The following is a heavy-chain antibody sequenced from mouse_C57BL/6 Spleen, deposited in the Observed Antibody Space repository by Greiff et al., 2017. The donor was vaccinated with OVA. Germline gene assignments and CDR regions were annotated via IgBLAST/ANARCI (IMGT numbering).Heavy chain of an antibody. CDR1: GFTFSDYG. D-gene: IGHD1-1*01. Sequence: EVKLMESGGGLVKPGGSLKLSCAASGFTFSDYGMHWVRQAPEKGLEWVAYISSGSSTIYYADTVKGRFTISRDNDKNTLFLQMTSLRSEDTAMYDCARSLLRFHYFDYWGQGTTLTVSS. V-gene: IGHV5-17*01. CDR3: ARSLLRFHYFDY. J-gene: IGHJ2*01. CDR2: ISSGSSTI.